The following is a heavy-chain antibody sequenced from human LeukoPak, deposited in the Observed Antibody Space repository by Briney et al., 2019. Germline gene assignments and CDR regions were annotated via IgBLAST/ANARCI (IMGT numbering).Heavy chain of an antibody. J-gene: IGHJ4*02. CDR3: AKDSSGGYGSSPGVFYYFDY. D-gene: IGHD6-6*01. Sequence: PGGSLRLSCAASGFNFDDYAMPSVRQTPGKGLEWVSGISWYRGSIGYADSVKGRFTISRDNAKNSLYLQMNSLRAEDTALYYCAKDSSGGYGSSPGVFYYFDYWGQGTLVTVSS. V-gene: IGHV3-9*01. CDR1: GFNFDDYA. CDR2: ISWYRGSI.